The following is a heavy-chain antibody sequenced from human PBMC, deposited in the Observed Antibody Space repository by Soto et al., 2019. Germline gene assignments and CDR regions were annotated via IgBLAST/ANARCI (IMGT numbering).Heavy chain of an antibody. CDR2: IYYSGST. CDR1: GGSISSYY. CDR3: ARVESTFGVTTRFDP. D-gene: IGHD4-17*01. Sequence: KRSETLALTCTVSGGSISSYYWSWIRQPPGKGLEWIGYIYYSGSTNYNPSLKSRVTISVDTSKNQFSLKLSSVTAADTAVYYCARVESTFGVTTRFDPWGQGTLVTVSS. V-gene: IGHV4-59*01. J-gene: IGHJ5*02.